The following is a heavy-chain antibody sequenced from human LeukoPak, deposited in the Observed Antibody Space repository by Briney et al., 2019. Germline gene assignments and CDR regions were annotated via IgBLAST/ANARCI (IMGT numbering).Heavy chain of an antibody. V-gene: IGHV3-74*01. CDR2: INSDGSST. J-gene: IGHJ5*02. CDR1: GFTFSSYW. Sequence: PGGSLRLSCAASGFTFSSYWMHWVRQGPGKGLVWVSRINSDGSSTTYADSMKGRFTISRDNARNTLYLQVNSLRAEDTAVYYCVRGRYVYGVHNWFDPWGQGTLVTVSS. D-gene: IGHD4-17*01. CDR3: VRGRYVYGVHNWFDP.